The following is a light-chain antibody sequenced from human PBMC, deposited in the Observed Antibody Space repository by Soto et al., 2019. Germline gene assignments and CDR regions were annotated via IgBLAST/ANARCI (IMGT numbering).Light chain of an antibody. CDR1: ESISSK. J-gene: IGKJ5*01. CDR2: GAF. V-gene: IGKV3-15*01. Sequence: EIVMTQSPATLSVSPGERVTLSCRASESISSKLAWYQQKPGQAPSLLMYGAFTRATGIPARFSGSGSGTEFTLTISSLQSEDFPVYYCQQYNTWSSISFGQGKRRAIK. CDR3: QQYNTWSSIS.